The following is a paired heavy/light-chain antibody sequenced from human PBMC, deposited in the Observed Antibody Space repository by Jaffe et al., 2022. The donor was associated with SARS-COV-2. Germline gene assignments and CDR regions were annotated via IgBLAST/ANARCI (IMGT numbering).Light chain of an antibody. J-gene: IGKJ4*01. V-gene: IGKV1-5*03. CDR2: KAS. CDR3: QQYNSYSS. CDR1: QSISSW. Sequence: DIQMTQSPSTLSASVGDRVTITCRASQSISSWLAWYQQKPGKAPKLLIYKASSLESGVPSRFSGSGSGTEFTLTISSLQPDDFATYYCQQYNSYSSFGGGTKVEIK.
Heavy chain of an antibody. D-gene: IGHD6-19*01. J-gene: IGHJ2*01. CDR1: GFTFSSYA. CDR2: ISGSGGST. Sequence: EVQLLESGGGLVQPGGSLRLSCAASGFTFSSYAMSWVRQAPGKGLEWVSAISGSGGSTYYADSVKGRFTISRDNSKNTLYLQMNSLRAEDTAVYYCATQGVYSSGWYSQISGGWYFDLWGRGTLVTVSS. V-gene: IGHV3-23*01. CDR3: ATQGVYSSGWYSQISGGWYFDL.